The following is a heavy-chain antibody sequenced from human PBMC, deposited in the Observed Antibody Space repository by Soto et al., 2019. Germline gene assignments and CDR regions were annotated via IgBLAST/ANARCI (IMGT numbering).Heavy chain of an antibody. J-gene: IGHJ4*02. Sequence: SGPTLVNPTPTLTLTCTFSGFSLTSGGVGVAWIRQPPGKAPEWLALIYGDDDKRFRPSLKNRLSITRDNSRNEVVLKMTKMDPVDTATFFCAHKHAATWLFDYWGQGILSPSPQ. D-gene: IGHD2-2*01. CDR1: GFSLTSGGVG. CDR2: IYGDDDK. V-gene: IGHV2-5*02. CDR3: AHKHAATWLFDY.